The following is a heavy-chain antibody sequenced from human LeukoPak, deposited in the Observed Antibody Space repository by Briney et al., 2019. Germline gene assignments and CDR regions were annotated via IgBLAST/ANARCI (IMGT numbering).Heavy chain of an antibody. V-gene: IGHV3-33*06. CDR2: TWFDGSSE. Sequence: GGSLRLSCATSGFTFSKFAMHWVRQTPGKGLEWVALTWFDGSSEDYADSVKGRFTIYRDNSKNTLPLQMSSLRAEDTALYFCAQDSGITGVQRPFDDWGQGGMVSVSS. D-gene: IGHD1-20*01. CDR3: AQDSGITGVQRPFDD. CDR1: GFTFSKFA. J-gene: IGHJ4*02.